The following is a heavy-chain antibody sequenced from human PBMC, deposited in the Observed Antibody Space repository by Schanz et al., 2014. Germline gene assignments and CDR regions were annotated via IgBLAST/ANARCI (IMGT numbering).Heavy chain of an antibody. D-gene: IGHD2-15*01. Sequence: QVQMVESGGGVVQPGRSLRLSCAASGFAFSVYGMHWVRQAPGKGLEWVAVISYDGRNKYYADSVKGRFTISRDNAKNSLYLQMNSLRAEDTAVFYCARDRGYCSGGSCLTFDYWGQGTLVTVSS. CDR2: ISYDGRNK. CDR1: GFAFSVYG. J-gene: IGHJ4*02. V-gene: IGHV3-30*19. CDR3: ARDRGYCSGGSCLTFDY.